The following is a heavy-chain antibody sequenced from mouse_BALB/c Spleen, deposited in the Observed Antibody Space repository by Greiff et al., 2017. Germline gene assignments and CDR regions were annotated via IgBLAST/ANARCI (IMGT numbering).Heavy chain of an antibody. D-gene: IGHD1-1*01. V-gene: IGHV5-17*02. J-gene: IGHJ1*01. Sequence: EVKLMESGGGLVQPGGSRKLSCAASGFTFSSFGMHWVRQAPEKGLEWVAYISSGSSTIYYADTVKGRFTISRDNPKNTLFLQMTSLRSEDTAMYYCARSGGSISYWYFDVWGAGTTVTVSS. CDR3: ARSGGSISYWYFDV. CDR2: ISSGSSTI. CDR1: GFTFSSFG.